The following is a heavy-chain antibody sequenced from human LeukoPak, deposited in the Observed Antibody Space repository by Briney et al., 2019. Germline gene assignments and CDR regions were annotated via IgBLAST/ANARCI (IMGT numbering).Heavy chain of an antibody. Sequence: SETLSLTCTVSGGSISSGSYYWSWIRQPAGKGLEWIGRIYTSGSTNYNPSLKSRVTISVDTSKNQFSLKLSSVSAADTAVYYCARGTYGYGTNWFDPWGQGTLVTVSS. J-gene: IGHJ5*02. V-gene: IGHV4-61*02. CDR3: ARGTYGYGTNWFDP. CDR2: IYTSGST. D-gene: IGHD5-18*01. CDR1: GGSISSGSYY.